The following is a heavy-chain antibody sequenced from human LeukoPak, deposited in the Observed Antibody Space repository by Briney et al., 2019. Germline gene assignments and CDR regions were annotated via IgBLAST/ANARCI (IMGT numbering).Heavy chain of an antibody. CDR2: ISSSSSYI. D-gene: IGHD4-17*01. J-gene: IGHJ4*02. CDR1: GFTFSSYS. V-gene: IGHV3-21*01. CDR3: ARDRTTVTTRVDY. Sequence: PGGSLRLSCAASGFTFSSYSMNWVRQAPGKGLEWVSSISSSSSYIYYADSVKGRFTISRDNAKNSLYLQMNSLRAEDTAVYYCARDRTTVTTRVDYWGQGTLVTVSS.